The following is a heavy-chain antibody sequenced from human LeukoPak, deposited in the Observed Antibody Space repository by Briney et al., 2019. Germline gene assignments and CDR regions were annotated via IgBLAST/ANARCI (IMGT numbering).Heavy chain of an antibody. CDR1: GGSISSGSYC. J-gene: IGHJ5*02. D-gene: IGHD3-10*01. Sequence: PSETLSLTCTVSGGSISSGSYCWSWIRQPAGKGLEWIGHIHTSGNTNYNPSLKSRVTISVDTSKNQFSLRLSSVTAADTAVYYCARWSYMVRGIRRGFDPWGQGTLVTVSS. CDR3: ARWSYMVRGIRRGFDP. CDR2: IHTSGNT. V-gene: IGHV4-61*09.